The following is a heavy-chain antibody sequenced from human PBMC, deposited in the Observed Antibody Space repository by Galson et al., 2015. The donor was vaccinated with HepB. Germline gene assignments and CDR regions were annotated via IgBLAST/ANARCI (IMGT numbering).Heavy chain of an antibody. Sequence: SCKASGYTFTSYAMHWVRQAPGQRLEWMGWINAGNGNTKYSQKFQGRVTITRDTSASTAYMELSSLRSEDTAVYYCARKPIVVVPAAISGMDVWGQGTTVTVSS. CDR3: ARKPIVVVPAAISGMDV. CDR2: INAGNGNT. V-gene: IGHV1-3*01. J-gene: IGHJ6*02. CDR1: GYTFTSYA. D-gene: IGHD2-2*01.